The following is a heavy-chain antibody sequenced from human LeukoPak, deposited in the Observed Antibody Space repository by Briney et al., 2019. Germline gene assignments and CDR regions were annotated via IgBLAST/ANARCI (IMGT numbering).Heavy chain of an antibody. J-gene: IGHJ3*02. CDR1: GFTFDDYA. D-gene: IGHD4-17*01. CDR3: ARGPTVTNDAFDI. V-gene: IGHV3-20*04. Sequence: GGSLRLSCAASGFTFDDYAMTWVRQAPGKGLEWVSGINWNGGSTGYADSVKGRFTISRDNGKNSPYLQMNSLRVDDTALYYCARGPTVTNDAFDIWGRGTMVTVSS. CDR2: INWNGGST.